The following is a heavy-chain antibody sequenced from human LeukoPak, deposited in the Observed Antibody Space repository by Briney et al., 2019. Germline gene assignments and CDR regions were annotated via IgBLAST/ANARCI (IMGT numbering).Heavy chain of an antibody. Sequence: GGSLRLSCAVSGFTFSSYAMSWVRQAPGKGLGWVSTISGSGGTTYYADSVKGRFTISRDNSKNTLYLQMNSLRAEDTAVYYCAKPLFVMYTLGPFDYWGQGTLVTVYS. CDR2: ISGSGGTT. CDR3: AKPLFVMYTLGPFDY. V-gene: IGHV3-23*01. D-gene: IGHD3-16*02. J-gene: IGHJ4*02. CDR1: GFTFSSYA.